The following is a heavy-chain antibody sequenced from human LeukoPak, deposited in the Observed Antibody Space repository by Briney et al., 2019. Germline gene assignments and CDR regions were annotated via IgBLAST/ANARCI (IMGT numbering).Heavy chain of an antibody. CDR2: IKSESDGATT. CDR1: GFTFSTAW. Sequence: GGSLRLSCVASGFTFSTAWMNWVRQAPGKGLEWVGRIKSESDGATTEYAAPVKSRFIISRDDSKDTLYLQMNSLKTEDTAVYYCITSSGAITTLSLSFGHWGQGTLVTVSS. V-gene: IGHV3-15*01. D-gene: IGHD3-3*01. CDR3: ITSSGAITTLSLSFGH. J-gene: IGHJ4*02.